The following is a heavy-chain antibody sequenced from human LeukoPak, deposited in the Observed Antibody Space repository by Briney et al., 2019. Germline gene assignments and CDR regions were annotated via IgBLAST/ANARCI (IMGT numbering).Heavy chain of an antibody. V-gene: IGHV4-59*12. CDR2: IYYSGST. CDR3: ARRMRYYGSGSDYYYYMDV. Sequence: SETLSLTCTVSGGSISNYYWSWIRQSPVKGLEWIGFIYYSGSTNYNPSLKSRVTISVDTSKNQFSLKLSSVTAADTAVYYCARRMRYYGSGSDYYYYMDVWGKGTTVTISS. CDR1: GGSISNYY. D-gene: IGHD3-10*01. J-gene: IGHJ6*03.